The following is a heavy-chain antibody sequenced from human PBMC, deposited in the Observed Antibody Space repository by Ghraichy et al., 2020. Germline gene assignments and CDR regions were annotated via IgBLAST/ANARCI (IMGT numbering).Heavy chain of an antibody. Sequence: VSCKASGGTFSSYAISWVRQAPGQGLEWMGGIIPIFGTANYAQKFQGRVTITADESTSTAYMELSSLRSEDTAVYYCARSYCSGGSCYPNYYYGMDVWGQGTTVTVSS. CDR3: ARSYCSGGSCYPNYYYGMDV. D-gene: IGHD2-15*01. V-gene: IGHV1-69*01. J-gene: IGHJ6*02. CDR2: IIPIFGTA. CDR1: GGTFSSYA.